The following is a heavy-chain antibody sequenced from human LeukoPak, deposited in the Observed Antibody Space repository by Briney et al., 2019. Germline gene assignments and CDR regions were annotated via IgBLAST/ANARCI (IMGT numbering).Heavy chain of an antibody. Sequence: MSSETLSLTCTVSSGSISSYYWSWIRQPPGKGLEWIGFIYYSGSTNYSPSLKSRVTISVDTSKNQFSLKLTSVTAADTAVYYCARHGNGAFDIWGQGTMVTVSS. J-gene: IGHJ3*02. CDR2: IYYSGST. D-gene: IGHD1-1*01. V-gene: IGHV4-59*08. CDR1: SGSISSYY. CDR3: ARHGNGAFDI.